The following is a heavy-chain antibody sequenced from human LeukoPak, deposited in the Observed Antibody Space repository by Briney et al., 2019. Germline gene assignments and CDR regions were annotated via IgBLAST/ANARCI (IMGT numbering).Heavy chain of an antibody. CDR1: GYSFTNYW. CDR3: AIPPGYCGNDCSFDH. CDR2: IYPGDYET. D-gene: IGHD2-21*02. Sequence: GESLKISCEGSGYSFTNYWIGWVRLMPGKGREWRGIIYPGDYETRYSPSFQGLVTISVDKSISTAYLQWSSLKASDTAMYYCAIPPGYCGNDCSFDHWGQGTLVTVSS. V-gene: IGHV5-51*01. J-gene: IGHJ4*02.